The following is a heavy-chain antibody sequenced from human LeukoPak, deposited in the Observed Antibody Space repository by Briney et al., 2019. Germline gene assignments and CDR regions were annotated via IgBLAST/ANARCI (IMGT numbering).Heavy chain of an antibody. CDR1: GYTFTSYD. J-gene: IGHJ6*02. D-gene: IGHD7-27*01. V-gene: IGHV1-8*01. Sequence: ASVKASCKASGYTFTSYDINWVRQATGQGLEWMGWMNPNSGNTGYAQKFQGRVTMTRNTSISTAYMELSSLRSEDTAVYYCARAVKTNWGYYYGMDVWGQGTTVTVSS. CDR3: ARAVKTNWGYYYGMDV. CDR2: MNPNSGNT.